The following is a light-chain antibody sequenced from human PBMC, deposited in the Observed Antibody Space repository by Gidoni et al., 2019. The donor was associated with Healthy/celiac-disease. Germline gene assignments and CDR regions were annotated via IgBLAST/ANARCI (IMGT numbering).Light chain of an antibody. CDR3: QQYNNWPET. CDR1: LSVSSN. Sequence: EIVMTQSPATLSVSPWERATLSCRASLSVSSNLAWYQQKPGQAPRLLIYGASTRATGIPARFSGSGSGTEFTLTISSLQSEDFAVYYCQQYNNWPETFGQXTKVEIK. CDR2: GAS. V-gene: IGKV3-15*01. J-gene: IGKJ1*01.